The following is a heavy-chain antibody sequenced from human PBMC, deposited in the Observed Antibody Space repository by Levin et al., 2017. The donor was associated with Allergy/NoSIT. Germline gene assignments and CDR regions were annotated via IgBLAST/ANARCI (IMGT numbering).Heavy chain of an antibody. CDR2: IYLSGST. D-gene: IGHD5-18*01. CDR1: GGSISSGGYS. V-gene: IGHV4-30-2*01. Sequence: SSETLSLTCAVSGGSISSGGYSWSWIRQPPGKGLEWIGNIYLSGSTTDNPSLKSRVTMSVDRSKNQFSLKLSYVTDADTAVYYCARVAGYSYGYYFDYWGPGTLVTVSS. J-gene: IGHJ4*02. CDR3: ARVAGYSYGYYFDY.